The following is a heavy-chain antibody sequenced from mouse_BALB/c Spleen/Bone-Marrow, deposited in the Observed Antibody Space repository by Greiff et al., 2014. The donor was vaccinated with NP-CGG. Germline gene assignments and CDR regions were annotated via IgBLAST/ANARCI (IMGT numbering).Heavy chain of an antibody. CDR1: GYTFTRYY. V-gene: IGHV1S50*01. D-gene: IGHD4-1*01. J-gene: IGHJ3*01. CDR3: ARALTGTWFAY. Sequence: QVQLKHSGPELVKPGASVKISCKTSGYTFTRYYIHWVKQGPGQGLEWIGWIYPGNVNTKYNEKFKDKATLTADKSSSTAYMQLSSLTSEDSAVYFCARALTGTWFAYWGQGTLVTVSA. CDR2: IYPGNVNT.